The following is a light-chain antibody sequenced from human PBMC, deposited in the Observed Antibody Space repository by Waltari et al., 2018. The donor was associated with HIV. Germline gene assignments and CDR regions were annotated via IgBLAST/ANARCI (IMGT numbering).Light chain of an antibody. Sequence: QSALTQPPSASGSPRQSVTISCTGTSSDVGGYNYVSWSQQHPRKAPRLMIYEVSKRPSGFPDRFSGSKSGNTASLTVSGLQAEDEADYYCSSYAGSNSYVFGTGTEVTVL. CDR2: EVS. CDR1: SSDVGGYNY. J-gene: IGLJ1*01. CDR3: SSYAGSNSYV. V-gene: IGLV2-8*01.